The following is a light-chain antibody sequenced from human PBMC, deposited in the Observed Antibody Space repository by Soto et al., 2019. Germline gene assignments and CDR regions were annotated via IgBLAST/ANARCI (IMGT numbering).Light chain of an antibody. CDR1: QSVLYSSNNKNY. Sequence: DIVMTQSPDSLAVSLGERATINCKSSQSVLYSSNNKNYLAWYQQKPGQPPKLLIYWASTRESGVPDRFSGSGYGTDFTLTISSLQAEDGAVYYCQQYYSTPFTFGPGTKVHI. V-gene: IGKV4-1*01. CDR2: WAS. J-gene: IGKJ3*01. CDR3: QQYYSTPFT.